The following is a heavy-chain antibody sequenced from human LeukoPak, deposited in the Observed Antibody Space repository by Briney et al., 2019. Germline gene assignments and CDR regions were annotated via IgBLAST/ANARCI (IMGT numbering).Heavy chain of an antibody. CDR2: ISSSSSYI. V-gene: IGHV3-21*01. Sequence: PGGSLRLSCAASGLTFSSYSMNWVRQAPGKGLEWVSSISSSSSYIYYADSVKGRFTISRDNAKNSLYLQMNSLRAEDTAVYYCAREPPDCSSTSCQPYYYYYYMDVWGKGTTVTVSS. D-gene: IGHD2-2*01. CDR1: GLTFSSYS. CDR3: AREPPDCSSTSCQPYYYYYYMDV. J-gene: IGHJ6*03.